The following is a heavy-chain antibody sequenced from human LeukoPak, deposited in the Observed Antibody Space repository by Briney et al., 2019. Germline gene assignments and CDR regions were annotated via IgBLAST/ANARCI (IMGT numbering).Heavy chain of an antibody. CDR2: VYYGGVT. D-gene: IGHD5-12*01. CDR3: ARDVDPQY. Sequence: SETLSLTCAVYGGSFSGYYWTWIRQPPGKGLEWIGFVYYGGVTKYNPPLMSRVTISVDTSKNQFSLKVKSVTAADTAVYYCARDVDPQYWGQGILVTVSS. V-gene: IGHV4-59*01. J-gene: IGHJ4*02. CDR1: GGSFSGYY.